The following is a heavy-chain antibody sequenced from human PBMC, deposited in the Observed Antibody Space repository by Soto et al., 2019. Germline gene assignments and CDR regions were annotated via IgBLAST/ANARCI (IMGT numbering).Heavy chain of an antibody. CDR2: ISTDLRAL. J-gene: IGHJ6*02. CDR1: GFTISTYH. CDR3: TRDARRGYDMDV. Sequence: GGSLRLSCAASGFTISTYHLNWVRQAPGKGLEWVSYISTDLRALYYADSVRGRFTISRDNAKNSLYLQMTSLRDEDTGGYYCTRDARRGYDMDVWGQGTTVTVSS. V-gene: IGHV3-48*02. D-gene: IGHD3-10*01.